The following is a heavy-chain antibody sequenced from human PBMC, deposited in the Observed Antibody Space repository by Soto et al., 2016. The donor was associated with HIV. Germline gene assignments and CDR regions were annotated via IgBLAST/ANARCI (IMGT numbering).Heavy chain of an antibody. D-gene: IGHD6-19*01. CDR2: ISGSNNYI. V-gene: IGHV3-21*06. CDR3: TRDDSSGWERSKFDY. J-gene: IGHJ4*02. CDR1: GFTFSTYR. Sequence: EVQLVESGGGLVKPGGSLRLSCTVSGFTFSTYRMNWVRQAPGKGLEWVSCISGSNNYIYYAHSVKGRFTISGDNAKNSLFLQMNSLRVEDTAMYFCTRDDSSGWERSKFDYWGQGTLVTVSS.